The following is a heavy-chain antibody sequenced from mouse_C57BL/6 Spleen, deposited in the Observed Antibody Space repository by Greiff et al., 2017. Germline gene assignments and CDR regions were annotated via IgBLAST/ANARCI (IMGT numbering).Heavy chain of an antibody. J-gene: IGHJ4*01. CDR3: AREGDYSNYGAMDY. CDR2: IDPSDSET. CDR1: GYTFTSYW. D-gene: IGHD2-5*01. Sequence: VQLQQSGAELVRPGSSVKLSCKASGYTFTSYWMHWVKQRPIQGLEWIGNIDPSDSETHYNQKFKDKATLTVDKSSSTAYMQLSSLTSEDSAVYYCAREGDYSNYGAMDYWGQGTSVTVSS. V-gene: IGHV1-52*01.